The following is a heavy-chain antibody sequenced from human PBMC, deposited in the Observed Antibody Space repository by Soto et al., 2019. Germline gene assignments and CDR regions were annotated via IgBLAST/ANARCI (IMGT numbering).Heavy chain of an antibody. Sequence: VQLVESGGGVVQPGRSLRLSCAASGFTFSSYAMHWVRQAPGKGLEWVAVISYDGSNKYYADSVKGRFTISRDNSKNTLYLQMNSLRAEDTAVYYCAREGGIVVVTLTPLPPDLWGRGTLVTVSS. CDR1: GFTFSSYA. J-gene: IGHJ2*01. CDR3: AREGGIVVVTLTPLPPDL. V-gene: IGHV3-30-3*01. CDR2: ISYDGSNK. D-gene: IGHD3-22*01.